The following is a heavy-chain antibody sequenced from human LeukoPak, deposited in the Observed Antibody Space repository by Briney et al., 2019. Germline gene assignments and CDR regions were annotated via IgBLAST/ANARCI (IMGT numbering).Heavy chain of an antibody. V-gene: IGHV4-59*01. CDR2: IFYSGST. Sequence: SETLSLTCTVSGGSITGYYWSWIRQPPGKGLEWIGYIFYSGSTKYNPSLKSRVTISVDTSKNQFSLKLSSVTAADTAVYYCAREYFSANYFFYYMDVWGTGTTVTVSS. CDR3: AREYFSANYFFYYMDV. CDR1: GGSITGYY. J-gene: IGHJ6*03. D-gene: IGHD3-3*01.